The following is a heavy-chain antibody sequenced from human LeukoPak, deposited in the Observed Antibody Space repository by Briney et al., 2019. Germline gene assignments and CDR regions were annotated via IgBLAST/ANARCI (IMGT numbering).Heavy chain of an antibody. CDR1: GFTFSSYG. Sequence: GGSLRLACAASGFTFSSYGMHWVRQAPGKGLEWVAFIRYDGSNKIYADSVKGRFTISSDNSKNTQYLQMNSLRAEDTAVYYCAKDVSIAAPYFDYWGQGTLVTVPS. D-gene: IGHD6-6*01. CDR2: IRYDGSNK. CDR3: AKDVSIAAPYFDY. V-gene: IGHV3-30*02. J-gene: IGHJ4*02.